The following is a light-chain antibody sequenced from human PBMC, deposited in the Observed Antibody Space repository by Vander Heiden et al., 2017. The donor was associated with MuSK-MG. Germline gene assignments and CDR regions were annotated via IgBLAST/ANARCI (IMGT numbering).Light chain of an antibody. CDR2: AAS. CDR3: QQSDSTPLT. V-gene: IGKV1-39*01. J-gene: IGKJ1*01. CDR1: QSISSY. Sequence: DTQMTQSPSSLSASVGDRVTLTCRASQSISSYLNWYQQKPGKAPKLLIYAASSLQGGVPSRCSGSGSGTDFTLTISSLQPEDFATYYCQQSDSTPLTFGQGTKVEIK.